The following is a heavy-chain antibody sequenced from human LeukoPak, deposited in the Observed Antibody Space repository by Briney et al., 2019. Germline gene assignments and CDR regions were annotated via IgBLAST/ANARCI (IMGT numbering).Heavy chain of an antibody. V-gene: IGHV1-2*02. D-gene: IGHD2-21*01. CDR2: INPKSGGT. J-gene: IGHJ5*02. CDR3: ARADRLDGGPYLIGP. Sequence: ASVKVSCKTSGYSFTDYYMHWVRQAPGQGLEWMGWINPKSGGTSSAQKFQGRVTMARDTSITTVYMEVSWLTSDDTAIYYCARADRLDGGPYLIGPWGQGTLVTVSS. CDR1: GYSFTDYY.